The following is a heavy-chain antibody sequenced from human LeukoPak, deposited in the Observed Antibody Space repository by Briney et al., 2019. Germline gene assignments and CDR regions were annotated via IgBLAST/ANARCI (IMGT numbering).Heavy chain of an antibody. J-gene: IGHJ3*02. Sequence: ASVKVSCKASGYTFTGYYMHRVRQAPGQGLEWMGWINPNSGGTHYAQKFQGRVTMTRDTSISTAYMELTRLRSDDTAVYYCASQVTKSAFDIWGQGTLVTVSS. V-gene: IGHV1-2*02. CDR2: INPNSGGT. CDR1: GYTFTGYY. CDR3: ASQVTKSAFDI. D-gene: IGHD4-17*01.